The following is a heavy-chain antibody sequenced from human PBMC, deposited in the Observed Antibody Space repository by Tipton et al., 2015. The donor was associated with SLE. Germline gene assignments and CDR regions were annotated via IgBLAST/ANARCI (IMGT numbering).Heavy chain of an antibody. V-gene: IGHV3-23*01. D-gene: IGHD4-23*01. CDR2: ITGGGGGM. CDR1: GFTFSSYA. CDR3: ARRNSDYYYALDV. J-gene: IGHJ6*02. Sequence: SLRLSCAASGFTFSSYAMSWVRQAPGKGLEWLSAITGGGGGMFYADSVTGRFTISRDNSKNTLYLQMNTLRADDTALYYCARRNSDYYYALDVWGQGP.